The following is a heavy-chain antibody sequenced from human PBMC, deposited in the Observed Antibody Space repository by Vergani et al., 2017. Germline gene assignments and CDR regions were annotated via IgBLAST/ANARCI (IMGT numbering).Heavy chain of an antibody. D-gene: IGHD1-26*01. V-gene: IGHV3-30*18. J-gene: IGHJ4*02. CDR1: GFSFRGHG. CDR3: AKDPSLARLGGSFFDY. CDR2: ISYDGDRR. Sequence: QVHLVESGGGVVQPGRSLTLSCVASGFSFRGHGMHWVRQAPGKGLEWVAMISYDGDRRDYGDSVKGRFTISRDNSQNTLNLQMDRLRTEDTAVYYCAKDPSLARLGGSFFDYWGQGTLVTVSS.